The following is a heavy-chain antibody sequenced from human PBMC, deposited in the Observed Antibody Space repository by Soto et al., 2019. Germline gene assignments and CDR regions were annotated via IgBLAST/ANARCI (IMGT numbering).Heavy chain of an antibody. V-gene: IGHV4-59*04. CDR2: IYYRGNT. D-gene: IGHD1-1*01. CDR3: ARLEGLATISYYFDY. Sequence: SETLSLTCTVSGGSISSYYWSWIRQPPGKGLEWIGYIYYRGNTYYNPSLKTRVTISLDKSKSQFSLKLNSVTAADSAVYFCARLEGLATISYYFDYWGQGTLVTVSS. CDR1: GGSISSYY. J-gene: IGHJ4*02.